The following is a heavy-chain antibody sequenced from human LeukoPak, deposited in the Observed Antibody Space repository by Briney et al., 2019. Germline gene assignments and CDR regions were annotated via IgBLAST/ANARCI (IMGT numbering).Heavy chain of an antibody. CDR2: IYYSGST. D-gene: IGHD2-2*01. V-gene: IGHV4-39*07. J-gene: IGHJ5*02. CDR1: GGSISSSSYY. CDR3: AREVKVVVPATNGWFDP. Sequence: KPSETLSLTCTVSGGSISSSSYYWGWLRQPPGKGLEWIGSIYYSGSTYYNPSLKSRVTISVDTSKNQFSLKLSSVTAADTAVYYCAREVKVVVPATNGWFDPWGQGTLVTVSS.